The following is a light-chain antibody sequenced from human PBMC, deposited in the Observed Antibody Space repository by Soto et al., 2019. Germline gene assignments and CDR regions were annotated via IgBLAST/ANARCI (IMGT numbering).Light chain of an antibody. J-gene: IGKJ3*01. CDR2: GAV. V-gene: IGKV3-15*01. CDR1: QSVRSN. Sequence: VMSQSPATLSVSPGERASLSCRASQSVRSNLAWYQQKPGQAPRLLIYGAVTRATGIPARFSGSGSGTEFTLTISSLQSEDFALYYCQQYNDWPRTFGPGTKVAIK. CDR3: QQYNDWPRT.